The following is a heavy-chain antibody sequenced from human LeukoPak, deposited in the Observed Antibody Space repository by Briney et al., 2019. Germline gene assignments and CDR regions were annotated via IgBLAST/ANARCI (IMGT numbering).Heavy chain of an antibody. CDR2: INQDGSEI. CDR1: GFTFSSYA. D-gene: IGHD4-11*01. Sequence: GGPLRLSCAASGFTFSSYAMSWVRQAPGKGLEWVANINQDGSEIYYVDPVKGRFIISRDNAKNSLYLQMNSLRAEDTAVYYCASYSDWNVRDLFDYWGQGALVAVSS. V-gene: IGHV3-7*01. J-gene: IGHJ4*02. CDR3: ASYSDWNVRDLFDY.